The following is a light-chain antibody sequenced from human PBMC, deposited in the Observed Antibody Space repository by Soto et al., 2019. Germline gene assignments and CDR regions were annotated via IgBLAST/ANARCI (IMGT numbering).Light chain of an antibody. CDR3: QQYNNWPKT. J-gene: IGKJ1*01. Sequence: EIVMTQSPSTLSVSPGERATLSCRASQSVSGNLAWYQQKPGQAPRLLIYGASTRATGIPARFSGSGSGTEFTLTISSLQSEDFAVYYCQQYNNWPKTFGQGTKVDIK. CDR1: QSVSGN. V-gene: IGKV3-15*01. CDR2: GAS.